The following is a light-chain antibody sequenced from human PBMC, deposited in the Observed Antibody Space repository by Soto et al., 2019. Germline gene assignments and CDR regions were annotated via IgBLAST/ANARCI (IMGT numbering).Light chain of an antibody. CDR2: AAS. CDR3: QHYGSSPYT. J-gene: IGKJ2*01. Sequence: IVLTQSPGTLSLSPGDRATLSCRASQSFSNTYLGWYQQKPCKAPRLLIYAASYRATGIPDRFSGSGSGTDFTLTISRLEPDELAVCYFQHYGSSPYTFGQGTKLELK. CDR1: QSFSNTY. V-gene: IGKV3-20*01.